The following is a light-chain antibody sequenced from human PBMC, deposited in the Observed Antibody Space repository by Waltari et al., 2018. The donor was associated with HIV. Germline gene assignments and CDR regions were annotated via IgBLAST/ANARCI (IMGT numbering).Light chain of an antibody. V-gene: IGLV1-47*01. Sequence: QSVRTQPPSASGTPGQRVTISCSGSSSTIGSNCVYWYQQLPGTAPKRLIYRNNQRPSGVPDRFSGSKSGTSASLAISGLRSEDEADYDCAAWDDSLSGYVFGTGTKVTVL. CDR1: SSTIGSNC. CDR3: AAWDDSLSGYV. J-gene: IGLJ1*01. CDR2: RNN.